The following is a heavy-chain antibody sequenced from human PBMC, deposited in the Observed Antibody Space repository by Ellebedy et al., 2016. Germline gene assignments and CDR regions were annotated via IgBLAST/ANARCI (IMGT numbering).Heavy chain of an antibody. V-gene: IGHV4-59*08. Sequence: SETLSLXXTVSGGSISSYYWSWIRQPPGKGLEWIGYIYYSGSTYYNPSLKSRVTISVDTSKNQFSLKLSSVTAADTAVYYCARLPREDIVVVPAAPPGAFDIWGQGTMVTVSS. CDR2: IYYSGST. J-gene: IGHJ3*02. CDR1: GGSISSYY. CDR3: ARLPREDIVVVPAAPPGAFDI. D-gene: IGHD2-2*01.